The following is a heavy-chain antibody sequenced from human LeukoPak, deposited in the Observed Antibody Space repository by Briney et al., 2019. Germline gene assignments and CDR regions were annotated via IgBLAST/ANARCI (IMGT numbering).Heavy chain of an antibody. Sequence: ASVKVSCKASGGTFSSYAISWVRQAPGQGLGWMGGIIPIFGTANYAQKFQGRVTMTRDTSISTAYMELSRLRSDDTAVYYCARGPPTYDFWSGYSDYWGQGTLVTVSS. J-gene: IGHJ4*02. D-gene: IGHD3-3*01. CDR2: IIPIFGTA. CDR3: ARGPPTYDFWSGYSDY. CDR1: GGTFSSYA. V-gene: IGHV1-69*05.